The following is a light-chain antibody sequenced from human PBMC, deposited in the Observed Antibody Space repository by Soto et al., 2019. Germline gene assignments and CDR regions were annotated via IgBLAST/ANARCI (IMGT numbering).Light chain of an antibody. CDR1: QSVSSN. CDR2: GAS. V-gene: IGKV3D-15*01. CDR3: QQYNSWPWT. Sequence: EIVMTQSPATLSLSPGERVTLSCRASQSVSSNLAWYQQKPGQAPRLLIYGASTRATGIPARFSGSGSGTEFTLTISSLQSEDFAVYCCQQYNSWPWTFGQGTKVEIK. J-gene: IGKJ1*01.